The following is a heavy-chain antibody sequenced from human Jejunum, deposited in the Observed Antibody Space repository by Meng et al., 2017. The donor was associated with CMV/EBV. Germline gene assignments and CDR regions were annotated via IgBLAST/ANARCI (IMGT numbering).Heavy chain of an antibody. CDR2: FHPGGTT. D-gene: IGHD3-16*01. CDR1: GGPISGYY. J-gene: IGHJ5*02. CDR3: ARECVGEAYDCQWNYWFDP. Sequence: QGQLHGSGPGRVRSSETLSLTCSGSGGPISGYYWSWVRQPAGKRLEWIGRFHPGGTTNYNPSLENRITVSVDSSKNQFFLKLTSVTAADTAIYYCARECVGEAYDCQWNYWFDPWGRGTLVTVSS. V-gene: IGHV4-4*07.